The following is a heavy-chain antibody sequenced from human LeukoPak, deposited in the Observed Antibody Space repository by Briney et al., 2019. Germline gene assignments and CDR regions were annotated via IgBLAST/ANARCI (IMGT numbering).Heavy chain of an antibody. Sequence: SETLSLTCTVSGGSISSGGYYWSWIRQHPGKGLEWIGYIYYSGSTYYNPSLTSRVTISVDTSKHKFSLKLSSVTAADTAVYYCARDRPNYYGSGPPAFDIWGQGTMVTVSS. CDR1: GGSISSGGYY. V-gene: IGHV4-31*03. J-gene: IGHJ3*02. CDR3: ARDRPNYYGSGPPAFDI. CDR2: IYYSGST. D-gene: IGHD3-10*01.